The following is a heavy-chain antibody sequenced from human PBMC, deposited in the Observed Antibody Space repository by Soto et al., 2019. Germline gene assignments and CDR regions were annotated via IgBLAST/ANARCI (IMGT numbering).Heavy chain of an antibody. J-gene: IGHJ4*02. CDR1: GFTFSSYA. Sequence: SLRLSCAASGFTFSSYAMSWVRQAPGKGLEWVSAISGSGGSTYYADSVKGRFTISRDNSKNTLYLQMNSLRVEDTAVYYCAKRRYDSSGYYQYWGQGTLVTVSS. CDR2: ISGSGGST. V-gene: IGHV3-23*01. D-gene: IGHD3-22*01. CDR3: AKRRYDSSGYYQY.